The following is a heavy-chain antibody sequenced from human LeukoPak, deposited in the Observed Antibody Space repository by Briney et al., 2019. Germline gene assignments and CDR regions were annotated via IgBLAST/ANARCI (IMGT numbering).Heavy chain of an antibody. V-gene: IGHV3-7*01. CDR2: IKQDGSEK. J-gene: IGHJ4*02. CDR1: GFTFSSYW. CDR3: AREKQQWLVHSFDY. Sequence: GGSLRLSCAASGFTFSSYWMSWVRQAPGKGLEWVANIKQDGSEKYYVDSVKGRFTISRDNAKNSLYLQMNSLRAEDTAVYYCAREKQQWLVHSFDYWGQGTLVTVSS. D-gene: IGHD6-19*01.